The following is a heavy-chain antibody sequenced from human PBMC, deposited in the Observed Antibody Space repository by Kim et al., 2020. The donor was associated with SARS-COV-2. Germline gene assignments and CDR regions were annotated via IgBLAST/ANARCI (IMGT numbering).Heavy chain of an antibody. V-gene: IGHV3-74*01. CDR3: AREITIFGVVYYGMDV. J-gene: IGHJ6*02. Sequence: SAKGRFHIPRDHDKNTLYLQMNSLRADDTAVYYCAREITIFGVVYYGMDVWGQGTTVTVSS. D-gene: IGHD3-3*01.